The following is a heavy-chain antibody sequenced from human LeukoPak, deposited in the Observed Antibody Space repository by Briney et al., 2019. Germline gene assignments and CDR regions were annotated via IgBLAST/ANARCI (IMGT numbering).Heavy chain of an antibody. CDR1: GYTFTSYG. CDR3: ARDRPDYYGSGGSYYFDY. Sequence: ASVKVSCKASGYTFTSYGISWARQAPGQGLEWMGWISAYNGNTNYAQKLQGRVTMTTDTSTSTAYMELRSLRSDDTAVYYCARDRPDYYGSGGSYYFDYWGQGTLVTVSS. D-gene: IGHD3-10*01. J-gene: IGHJ4*02. CDR2: ISAYNGNT. V-gene: IGHV1-18*01.